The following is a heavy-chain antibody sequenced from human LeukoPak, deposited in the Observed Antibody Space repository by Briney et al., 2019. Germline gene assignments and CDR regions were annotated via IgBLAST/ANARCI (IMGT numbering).Heavy chain of an antibody. D-gene: IGHD3-3*01. Sequence: GGSLRLSCAASGFTFSSYSMNWVRQAPGKGLEWVSSISSSSSYIYYADSVKGRFTISRDNAKNSLYLQMNSLRAEDTAVYYCARDNYDFWSGYTVDYWGQGTLATVSS. CDR2: ISSSSSYI. CDR1: GFTFSSYS. CDR3: ARDNYDFWSGYTVDY. V-gene: IGHV3-21*01. J-gene: IGHJ4*02.